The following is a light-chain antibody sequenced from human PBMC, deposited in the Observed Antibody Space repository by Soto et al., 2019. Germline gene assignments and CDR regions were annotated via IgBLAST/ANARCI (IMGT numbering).Light chain of an antibody. CDR2: GAS. CDR3: QQYNNWPPWT. J-gene: IGKJ1*01. Sequence: EIVMTQSPATLSVSPGERATLSCRASQSVSNNFAWYQQKPGQAPRLLIYGASTRATGIPVRFGGSGSGTDFTLTISSLQSEDFAVYYCQQYNNWPPWTFGQGTKVEIK. V-gene: IGKV3-15*01. CDR1: QSVSNN.